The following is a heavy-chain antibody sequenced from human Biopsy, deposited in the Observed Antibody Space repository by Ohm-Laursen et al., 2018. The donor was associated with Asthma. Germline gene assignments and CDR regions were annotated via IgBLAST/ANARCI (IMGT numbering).Heavy chain of an antibody. V-gene: IGHV1-24*01. D-gene: IGHD4-17*01. J-gene: IGHJ4*02. Sequence: SVKASCKISGYSLTDLSMRWVRQAPGQGSEWMGGPDPEVGGTVNARRFQGRVTMTKDTSTDTAYMKLSSLSSDDTAVYYCAPDFSKDYVRYNFQFWGQGTLVTVSS. CDR3: APDFSKDYVRYNFQF. CDR2: PDPEVGGT. CDR1: GYSLTDLS.